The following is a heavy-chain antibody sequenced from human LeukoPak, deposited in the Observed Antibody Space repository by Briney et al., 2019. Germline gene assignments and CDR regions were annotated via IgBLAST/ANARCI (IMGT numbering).Heavy chain of an antibody. CDR3: ARSPQNWAVATCFDY. CDR1: GGTFSSYA. V-gene: IGHV1-69*13. D-gene: IGHD6-19*01. CDR2: IIPIFGTA. Sequence: GASVKVSCKASGGTFSSYAISWVRQAPGQGLEWMGGIIPIFGTANYAQKFQGRVTITADESTSTAYMELSSLRSEDTAVYYCARSPQNWAVATCFDYWGQGTLVTVSS. J-gene: IGHJ4*02.